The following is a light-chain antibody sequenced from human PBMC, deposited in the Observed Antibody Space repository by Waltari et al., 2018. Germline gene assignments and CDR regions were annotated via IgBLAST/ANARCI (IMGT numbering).Light chain of an antibody. CDR1: SGPIASNF. J-gene: IGLJ3*02. CDR2: EDK. CDR3: QSYDSKNTKV. V-gene: IGLV6-57*03. Sequence: FILTQYHSVSESPGKTITLSCTRTSGPIASNFVQCHQLRPDSVPMPVIYEDKQRPSGVPDRFSGSIDRSSNSASLTISGLKTEDEGDYYCQSYDSKNTKVFGGGTKLTVL.